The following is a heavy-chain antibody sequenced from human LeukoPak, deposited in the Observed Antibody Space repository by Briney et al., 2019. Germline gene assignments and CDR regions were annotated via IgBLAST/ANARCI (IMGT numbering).Heavy chain of an antibody. CDR3: ARDGEYSSSWYAMNWFDP. J-gene: IGHJ5*02. D-gene: IGHD6-13*01. Sequence: GGSLRLSCAASGFTFSSYAMSWVRQAPGKGLEWVSAISGSGGSTYCADSVKGRFTISRDNSKNTLYLQMNSLRAEDTAVYYCARDGEYSSSWYAMNWFDPWGQGTLVTVSS. CDR1: GFTFSSYA. V-gene: IGHV3-23*01. CDR2: ISGSGGST.